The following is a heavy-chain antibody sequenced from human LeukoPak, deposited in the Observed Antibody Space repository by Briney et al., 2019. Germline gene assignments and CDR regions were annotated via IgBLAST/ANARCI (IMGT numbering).Heavy chain of an antibody. CDR3: ASWTSGGDPLVEAFDY. J-gene: IGHJ4*02. CDR1: GYTFTSYG. Sequence: ASVKVSCTASGYTFTSYGISWVRQAPGQGLEWMGWISAYNGNTNYAQKLQGRVTMTTDTSTSTAYMELRSLRSDDTAVYYCASWTSGGDPLVEAFDYWGQGTLVTVSS. D-gene: IGHD2-21*02. CDR2: ISAYNGNT. V-gene: IGHV1-18*01.